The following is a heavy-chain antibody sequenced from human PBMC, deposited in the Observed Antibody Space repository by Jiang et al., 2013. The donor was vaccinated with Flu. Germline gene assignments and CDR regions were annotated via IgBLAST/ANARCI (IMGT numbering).Heavy chain of an antibody. CDR3: ARRRRDVDGGPFDI. D-gene: IGHD3-16*01. CDR2: IYWDDDN. J-gene: IGHJ3*02. Sequence: INPTQTLTLTCTFSGFSLSTNGMGVGWIRQPPGKALEWLALIYWDDDNRYSPSLRNRLNITRDTSENQVVLTMTNMDPVDTATYYCARRRRDVDGGPFDIWGQGTMVTVSS. V-gene: IGHV2-5*02. CDR1: GFSLSTNGMG.